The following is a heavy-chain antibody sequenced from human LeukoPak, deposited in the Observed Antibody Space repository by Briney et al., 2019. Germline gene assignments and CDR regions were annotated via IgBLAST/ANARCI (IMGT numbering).Heavy chain of an antibody. CDR1: GGSISSYY. J-gene: IGHJ4*02. CDR2: IYYSAST. Sequence: SETLSLTRTVSGGSISSYYWSWIRRPPGKGLEWIGYIYYSASTNYNPSLKSRVTISVDTSNNQFSLKLSSVTAADTAVYYCARGSRGYSYGWGQGTLVTVSS. D-gene: IGHD5-18*01. V-gene: IGHV4-59*01. CDR3: ARGSRGYSYG.